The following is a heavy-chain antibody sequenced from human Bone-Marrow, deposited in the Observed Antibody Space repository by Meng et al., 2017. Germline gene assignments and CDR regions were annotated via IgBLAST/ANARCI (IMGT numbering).Heavy chain of an antibody. J-gene: IGHJ6*02. CDR1: GGSFSGYY. D-gene: IGHD3-22*01. V-gene: IGHV4-34*01. CDR2: INHSGST. CDR3: ARSIEYYYDSSGYYYYYYYYGMDV. Sequence: SETLSLTCAVYGGSFSGYYWSWIRQPPGKGLEWIGEINHSGSTNYNPSLKSRVTISVDTSKNQFSLQLSSVTAADTAVYYCARSIEYYYDSSGYYYYYYYYGMDVWGQGTTVTVAS.